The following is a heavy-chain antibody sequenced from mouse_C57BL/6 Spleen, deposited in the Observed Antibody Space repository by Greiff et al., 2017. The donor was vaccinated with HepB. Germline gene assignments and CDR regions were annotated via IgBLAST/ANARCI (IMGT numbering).Heavy chain of an antibody. J-gene: IGHJ4*01. CDR1: GYTFTEYT. D-gene: IGHD1-1*01. CDR3: ARHEEGDHYYYCSSYGAMDY. CDR2: FYPGSGSI. V-gene: IGHV1-62-2*01. Sequence: QVQLKQSGAELVKPGASVKLSCKASGYTFTEYTIHWVKQRSGQGLEWIGWFYPGSGSIKYNEKFKDKATLTADKSSSTVYMELSRSTSEDSAVYFCARHEEGDHYYYCSSYGAMDYWGQGTSVTVSS.